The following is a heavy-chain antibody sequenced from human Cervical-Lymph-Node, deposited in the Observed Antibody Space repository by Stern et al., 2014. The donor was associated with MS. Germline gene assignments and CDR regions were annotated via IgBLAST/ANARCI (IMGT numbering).Heavy chain of an antibody. CDR1: GYFNSTYH. Sequence: QVQLQESGPGLLKPSDTLSLTCTVSGYFNSTYHWSWIRQPPGKGLEWIGYVYYVGSASYNPSLKSRVTISRDRSKNQISLRLSSVTAADTAVYYCTRARGITMVRGVIIPPYGMDVWGQGTTVTVSS. J-gene: IGHJ6*02. D-gene: IGHD3-10*01. CDR2: VYYVGSA. V-gene: IGHV4-59*07. CDR3: TRARGITMVRGVIIPPYGMDV.